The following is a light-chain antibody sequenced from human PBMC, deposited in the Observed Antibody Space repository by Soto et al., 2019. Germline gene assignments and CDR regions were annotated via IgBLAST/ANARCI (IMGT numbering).Light chain of an antibody. Sequence: EIVMPQSPSTLSVSPGERATLSCRASQGISSNFAWYQQKPGQAPRLLIYGASTRATGIPGTFSGSGSVTDFTPTNSSLQSEDFVVYYGQPYNNCPFTFGPGTKVDIK. CDR3: QPYNNCPFT. J-gene: IGKJ3*01. CDR2: GAS. CDR1: QGISSN. V-gene: IGKV3-15*01.